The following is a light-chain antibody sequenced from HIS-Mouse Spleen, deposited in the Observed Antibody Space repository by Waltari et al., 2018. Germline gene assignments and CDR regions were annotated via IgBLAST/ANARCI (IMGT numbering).Light chain of an antibody. CDR1: SSAVGRYNL. CDR2: EGS. Sequence: QSALTQPASVSGSPGQSITSSCTGTSSAVGRYNLVPWYQQHPGKAPKLMIYEGSKRPSGVSNRFSGSKSGNTASLTISGLQAEDEADYYCCSYAGSSTFLYVFGTGTKVTVL. V-gene: IGLV2-23*03. J-gene: IGLJ1*01. CDR3: CSYAGSSTFLYV.